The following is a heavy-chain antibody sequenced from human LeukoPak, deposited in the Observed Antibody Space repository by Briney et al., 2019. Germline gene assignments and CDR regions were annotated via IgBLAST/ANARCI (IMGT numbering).Heavy chain of an antibody. D-gene: IGHD6-13*01. CDR1: GFTFSRYA. CDR2: ISYDGSNK. J-gene: IGHJ4*02. V-gene: IGHV3-30-3*01. Sequence: GGSLRLSCAASGFTFSRYAMHWVRQAPGKGLEWVAVISYDGSNKYYADSVKGRFTISRHNSKNTLYLQMNSLRAEDTAVYYCARDVGGIAAAGTLADYWGQGTLVTVSS. CDR3: ARDVGGIAAAGTLADY.